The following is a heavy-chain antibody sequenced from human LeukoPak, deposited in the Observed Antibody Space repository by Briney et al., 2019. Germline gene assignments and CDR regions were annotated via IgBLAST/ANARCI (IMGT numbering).Heavy chain of an antibody. CDR1: GFTFSSYW. V-gene: IGHV3-7*01. D-gene: IGHD6-13*01. J-gene: IGHJ6*03. CDR2: IKQDGSEK. CDR3: ARDSSYSSSWYYYYYYMDV. Sequence: PGGSLRLSCAASGFTFSSYWMSWVRQAPGKGLEWVANIKQDGSEKYYVDSVKGRFTISRDNAKNSLYLQMNSLRAEDTAVYYCARDSSYSSSWYYYYYYMDVWGKGTTVTVSS.